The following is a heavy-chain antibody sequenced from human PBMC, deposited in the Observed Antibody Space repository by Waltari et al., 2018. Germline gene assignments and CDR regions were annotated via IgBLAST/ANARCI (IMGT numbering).Heavy chain of an antibody. Sequence: QVQLVQSGAEVKKPGSSVKVSCKASGGTFSSYAISWVRQAPGQGLEWMGRIIPILGIANYAQKFQGRVTITAEKSTSTAYMELSSLRSEDTAVYYCARDTAYGGKPIDYWGQGTLVTVSS. CDR1: GGTFSSYA. J-gene: IGHJ4*02. D-gene: IGHD4-17*01. CDR3: ARDTAYGGKPIDY. V-gene: IGHV1-69*09. CDR2: IIPILGIA.